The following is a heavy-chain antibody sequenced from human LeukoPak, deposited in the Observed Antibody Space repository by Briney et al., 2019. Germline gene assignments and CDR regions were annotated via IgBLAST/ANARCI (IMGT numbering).Heavy chain of an antibody. D-gene: IGHD5-18*01. CDR2: IGTAGDI. V-gene: IGHV3-13*01. CDR3: AKGGYSYGIDY. Sequence: GGSLRLSCEASGFTFSNYDMHWVRQATGKGLEWVSGIGTAGDIYYPGSVKGRFTISRENAKNSLYLQMNSLRAGDTAVYYCAKGGYSYGIDYWGQGTLVTVSS. CDR1: GFTFSNYD. J-gene: IGHJ4*02.